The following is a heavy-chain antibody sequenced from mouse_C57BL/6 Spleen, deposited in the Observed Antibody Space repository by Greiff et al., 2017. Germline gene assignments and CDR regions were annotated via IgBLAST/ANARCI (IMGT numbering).Heavy chain of an antibody. CDR3: ARRDYGNY. V-gene: IGHV1-85*01. J-gene: IGHJ2*01. CDR1: GYTFTSYD. D-gene: IGHD2-4*01. Sequence: QVQLKQSGPELVKPGASVKLSCKASGYTFTSYDINWVKPRTGQGLEWIGWIYPRDGSTKYNEKFKGKATLTVDTASSTAYMELHSLTSEDSAVYFCARRDYGNYWGQGTTLTGSS. CDR2: IYPRDGST.